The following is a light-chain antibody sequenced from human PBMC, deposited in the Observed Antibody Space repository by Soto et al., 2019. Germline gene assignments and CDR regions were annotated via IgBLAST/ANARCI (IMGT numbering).Light chain of an antibody. J-gene: IGLJ3*02. Sequence: QSVLTQPASVSGSPGRSITISCSGTSSDIGGYNYVSWYQQHPGKAPKLIIYEVSNRPSGVSNRFSASKSGNTASLTISGLHAEDEADYYCSSYTSTTTRVFGAGTQLTVL. CDR3: SSYTSTTTRV. CDR2: EVS. V-gene: IGLV2-14*01. CDR1: SSDIGGYNY.